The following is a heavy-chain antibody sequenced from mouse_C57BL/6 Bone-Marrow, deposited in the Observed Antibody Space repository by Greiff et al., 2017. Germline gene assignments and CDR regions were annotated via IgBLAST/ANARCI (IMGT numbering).Heavy chain of an antibody. CDR3: ARANWAHFDY. Sequence: QFQLQQPGAELVKPGASVKLSCKASGYTFTSYWMHWVKQRPGQGLEWIGMIHPNSGSTNYNEKFKSKATLTVDKSSSTAYMQLSRLTSEDSAVYYCARANWAHFDYWGQGTTLTVSS. CDR2: IHPNSGST. CDR1: GYTFTSYW. V-gene: IGHV1-64*01. J-gene: IGHJ2*01. D-gene: IGHD4-1*02.